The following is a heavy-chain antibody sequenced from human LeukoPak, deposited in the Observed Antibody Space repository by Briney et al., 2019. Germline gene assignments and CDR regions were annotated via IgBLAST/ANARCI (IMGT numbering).Heavy chain of an antibody. V-gene: IGHV4-30-4*01. CDR3: ARVGGFKKVVLDY. CDR1: GGSISSGDYY. D-gene: IGHD3-16*01. J-gene: IGHJ4*02. CDR2: IYYSGST. Sequence: SQTLSLTCTVSGGSISSGDYYWSWIRQPPGKGLEWIGYIYYSGSTYYNPSLKSRVTISVDTSKNQFSLKLSSVTAADTAVYYCARVGGFKKVVLDYWGQGTLVTVSS.